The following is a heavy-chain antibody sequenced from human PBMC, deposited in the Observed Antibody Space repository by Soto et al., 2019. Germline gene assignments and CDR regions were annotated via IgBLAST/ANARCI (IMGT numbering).Heavy chain of an antibody. CDR2: ISAYNGNT. Sequence: GASVKVSCKASGYTFTSYGIIWVRQAPGQGLEWMGWISAYNGNTNYAQKLQGRVTMTTDTSTSTAYMELRSPRSDDTAVYYCARFTFCSSTSCYVFDYWGQGTLVTVSS. CDR1: GYTFTSYG. D-gene: IGHD2-2*01. V-gene: IGHV1-18*01. CDR3: ARFTFCSSTSCYVFDY. J-gene: IGHJ4*02.